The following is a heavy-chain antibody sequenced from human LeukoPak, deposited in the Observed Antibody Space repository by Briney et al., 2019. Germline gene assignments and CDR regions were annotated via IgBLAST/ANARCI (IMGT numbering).Heavy chain of an antibody. CDR2: IRYDGSNK. V-gene: IGHV3-30*02. J-gene: IGHJ4*02. Sequence: GGSLRLSCAASGFTFSSYGMHWVRQAPGKGLEGVAFIRYDGSNKYYADSVKGRFTISRDNSKNTLYLQMNSLRAEDTAVYYCAKHPHYYDSSGYHFDYWGQGTLVTVSS. CDR3: AKHPHYYDSSGYHFDY. D-gene: IGHD3-22*01. CDR1: GFTFSSYG.